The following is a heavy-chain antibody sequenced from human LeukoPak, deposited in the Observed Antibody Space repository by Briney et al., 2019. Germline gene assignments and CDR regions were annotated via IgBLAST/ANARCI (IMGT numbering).Heavy chain of an antibody. CDR3: ARGNRGSSYGGDS. CDR1: GFTFDDYG. D-gene: IGHD1-26*01. V-gene: IGHV3-20*04. J-gene: IGHJ4*02. Sequence: TGGSLRLSCAASGFTFDDYGMTWVRQAPGKGLEWVAGINGNGDTTGYADSVRGRFTISRDNAKNSLYLQMNSLRAEDTALYYCARGNRGSSYGGDSWGQGTLVTVSS. CDR2: INGNGDTT.